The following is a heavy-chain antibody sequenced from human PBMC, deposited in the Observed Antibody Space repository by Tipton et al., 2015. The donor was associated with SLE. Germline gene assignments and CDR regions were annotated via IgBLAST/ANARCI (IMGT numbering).Heavy chain of an antibody. CDR1: GFRFSSYW. D-gene: IGHD3-3*01. Sequence: GSLRLSCVASGFRFSSYWIHWVRQAPGKGLVWVSRVSHDDSGAMYADSVKGRFTMSRDNAKNTVYLQMNSLRGDDAGVYYCARGNVWSGYYDFWGQGTLVAVSS. J-gene: IGHJ4*02. CDR2: VSHDDSGA. CDR3: ARGNVWSGYYDF. V-gene: IGHV3-74*03.